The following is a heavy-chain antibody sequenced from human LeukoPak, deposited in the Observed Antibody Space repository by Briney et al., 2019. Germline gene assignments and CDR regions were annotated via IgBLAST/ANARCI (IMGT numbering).Heavy chain of an antibody. CDR2: ITGGST. Sequence: GGSLRLSCAASGFTFSSYGMSWVRQAPGKGLEWVSGITGGSTYYADSVKGRFTISRDNSKNTLYLQMNSLRAEGTALYYCAKDKESMVRGVIMFDHWGQGTLVTVSS. CDR3: AKDKESMVRGVIMFDH. J-gene: IGHJ4*02. V-gene: IGHV3-23*01. CDR1: GFTFSSYG. D-gene: IGHD3-10*01.